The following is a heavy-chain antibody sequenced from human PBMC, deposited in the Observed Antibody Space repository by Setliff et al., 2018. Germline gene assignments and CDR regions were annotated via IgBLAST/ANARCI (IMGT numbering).Heavy chain of an antibody. CDR3: AKDRVNDGFWDFDS. V-gene: IGHV3-23*01. Sequence: PGGSLRLSCAASGFTFSTAWMNWVRQAPGKGLEWVSSVYNGNDETKYADSVKGRSTISRDNSKNNFFLQINNLRAADTATYYCAKDRVNDGFWDFDSWGQGIVVTVSS. CDR2: VYNGNDET. D-gene: IGHD1-26*01. CDR1: GFTFSTAW. J-gene: IGHJ4*02.